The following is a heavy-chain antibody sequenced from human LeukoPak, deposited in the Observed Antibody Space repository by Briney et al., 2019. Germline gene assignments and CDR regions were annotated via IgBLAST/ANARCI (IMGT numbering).Heavy chain of an antibody. CDR3: ASLGYSSGWLDS. CDR1: GGSFNDNY. D-gene: IGHD2-15*01. V-gene: IGHV4-59*01. Sequence: PSETLSLTCNVSGGSFNDNYWNWIRHLPGKGLEWIGYVYHNGHSDYSPSLKSRVTISVDTSTHPFSLKMISVTAADTAVYYCASLGYSSGWLDSWGHGSLVIVSS. J-gene: IGHJ5*01. CDR2: VYHNGHS.